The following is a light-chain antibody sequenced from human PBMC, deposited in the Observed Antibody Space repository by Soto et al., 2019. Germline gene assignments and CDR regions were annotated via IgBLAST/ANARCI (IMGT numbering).Light chain of an antibody. Sequence: DVQLTQSPSFLSASEGDRVTITCRASQDIHVFLAWYQHKPGKAPRLLIVSASALHSRVPSRFSGTRSETEFSLSISSLQFEDVVTSYCQFFYNNPLSFCPGNKVEI. J-gene: IGKJ3*01. CDR2: SAS. CDR3: QFFYNNPLS. CDR1: QDIHVF. V-gene: IGKV1-9*01.